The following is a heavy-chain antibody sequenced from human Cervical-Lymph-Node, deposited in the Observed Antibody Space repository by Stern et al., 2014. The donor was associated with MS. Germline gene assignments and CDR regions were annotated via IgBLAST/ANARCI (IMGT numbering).Heavy chain of an antibody. V-gene: IGHV3-30-3*01. CDR1: GFTFSSYA. D-gene: IGHD3-10*01. CDR2: VSYDGTQR. CDR3: ARGGRGVGLEY. Sequence: QVQLVESGGGVIQPGRSLRLSCVASGFTFSSYAMHWVRQAPGKGLEWVALVSYDGTQRNSTDSVKARFTISRDNSKNTLYLHMNSLRDEDTAVYFCARGGRGVGLEYWGQGALVTVSS. J-gene: IGHJ4*02.